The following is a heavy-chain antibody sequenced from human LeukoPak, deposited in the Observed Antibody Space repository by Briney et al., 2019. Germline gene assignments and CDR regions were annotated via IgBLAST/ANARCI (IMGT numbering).Heavy chain of an antibody. CDR3: LTTVTKSHAYDV. CDR2: IYPGDSDT. CDR1: GYSFTNYW. D-gene: IGHD4-17*01. V-gene: IGHV5-51*01. Sequence: GESLKISCKGSGYSFTNYWIGWVRQMPGKGLEWMGIIYPGDSDTRYSPSFQGQVSMSADKSISTAYLQWSTLKASDTAMCYCLTTVTKSHAYDVWGQGTMVTVSS. J-gene: IGHJ3*01.